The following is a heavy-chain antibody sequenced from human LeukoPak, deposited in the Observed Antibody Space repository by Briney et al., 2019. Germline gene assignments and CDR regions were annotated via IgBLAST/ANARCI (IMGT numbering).Heavy chain of an antibody. D-gene: IGHD2-15*01. CDR2: IYSGGST. CDR3: AGRHCSGGGCYFAVADPFDY. CDR1: GFTVSSNY. Sequence: GGSLRLSCAASGFTVSSNYMSWVRQAPGKGLEWVSVIYSGGSTFYEDYVKGRFTISRDNYKNTLYPQMSSLRAEDTAVYFCAGRHCSGGGCYFAVADPFDYWGQGTLVTVSS. J-gene: IGHJ4*02. V-gene: IGHV3-53*01.